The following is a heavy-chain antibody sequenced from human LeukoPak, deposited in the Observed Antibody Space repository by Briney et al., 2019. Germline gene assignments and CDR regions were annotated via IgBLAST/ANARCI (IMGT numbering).Heavy chain of an antibody. D-gene: IGHD5-18*01. CDR3: VKAHRSLMDTSAFDI. CDR1: GFIFDDYA. Sequence: GGSLRLSCLTSGFIFDDYAMHWVRQGPGKGLEWASGISWNGARIVYADSVKGRFTISRDNVRGSLSLQMDDLSGEDMALYYCVKAHRSLMDTSAFDIWGQGTMVTVSS. V-gene: IGHV3-9*03. CDR2: ISWNGARI. J-gene: IGHJ3*02.